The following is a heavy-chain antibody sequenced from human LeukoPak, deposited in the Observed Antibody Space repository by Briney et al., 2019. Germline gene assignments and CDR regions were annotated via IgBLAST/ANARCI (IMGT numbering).Heavy chain of an antibody. CDR1: GFTFSSYS. J-gene: IGHJ6*02. CDR2: ISSSSSTI. D-gene: IGHD3-22*01. V-gene: IGHV3-48*04. Sequence: GGSLRLSCAASGFTFSSYSMNWVRQAPGKGLEWASYISSSSSTIYYADSVKGRFTISRDNAKNSLYLQMNSLRAEDTAVYYCARDTSFYDSSGPYGMDVWGQGTTVTVSS. CDR3: ARDTSFYDSSGPYGMDV.